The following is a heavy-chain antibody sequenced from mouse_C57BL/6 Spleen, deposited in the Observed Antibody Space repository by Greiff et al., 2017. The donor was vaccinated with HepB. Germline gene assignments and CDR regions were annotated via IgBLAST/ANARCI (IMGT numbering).Heavy chain of an antibody. CDR2: IDPETGGT. Sequence: QVQLKESGAELVRPGASVTLSCKASGYTFTDYEMHWVKQTPVHGLEWIGAIDPETGGTAYNQKCKGKAILTADKSSSTAYMELRSLTSEDSAVYYCTRREPYWYFDVWGTGTTVTVSS. D-gene: IGHD6-1*01. CDR1: GYTFTDYE. CDR3: TRREPYWYFDV. J-gene: IGHJ1*03. V-gene: IGHV1-15*01.